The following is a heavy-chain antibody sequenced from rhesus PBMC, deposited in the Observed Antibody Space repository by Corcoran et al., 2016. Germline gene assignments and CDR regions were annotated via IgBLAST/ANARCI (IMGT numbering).Heavy chain of an antibody. CDR3: AREYLAAAGYYYFDY. CDR2: LGGSSGST. V-gene: IGHV4-127*01. Sequence: QVQLQESGPGLVKPSETLSLTCAVSGYSISSGYGWSWIRQPPGKGREWIGYLGGSSGSTNYNPSLKSRVTISKDTSKNQFSLKLSSVTAADTAVYYCAREYLAAAGYYYFDYWGQGVLVTVSS. D-gene: IGHD6-25*01. CDR1: GYSISSGYG. J-gene: IGHJ4*01.